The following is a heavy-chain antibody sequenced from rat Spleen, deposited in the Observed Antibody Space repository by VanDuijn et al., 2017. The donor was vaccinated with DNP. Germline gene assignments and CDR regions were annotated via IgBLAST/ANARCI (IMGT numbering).Heavy chain of an antibody. V-gene: IGHV3-1*01. CDR3: ARGLNYGGYNYYWYFDF. CDR1: FYSITSSNN. Sequence: EVLLQESGPGLVKPSQSLSLTCSVTFYSITSSNNWNWLRKFPGSKMEWMGYISYSGGTRYNPSLKSRISITRDTSKNQFFLQLNSVTTEDTATYYCARGLNYGGYNYYWYFDFWGPGTMVTVSS. CDR2: ISYSGGT. D-gene: IGHD1-11*01. J-gene: IGHJ1*01.